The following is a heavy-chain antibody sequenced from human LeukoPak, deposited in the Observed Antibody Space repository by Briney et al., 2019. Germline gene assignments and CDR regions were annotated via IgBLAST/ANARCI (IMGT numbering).Heavy chain of an antibody. V-gene: IGHV3-7*01. J-gene: IGHJ4*02. CDR1: GFTFSSFW. CDR3: AGGAGWLTEH. CDR2: VKQDGSEK. D-gene: IGHD4/OR15-4a*01. Sequence: PGGSLGLSCAASGFTFSSFWMTWFRQAPGKGLEWVAIVKQDGSEKLYVDSVKGRFAISRDNSKNSLYLQMNSLRAEDTAVYYCAGGAGWLTEHWGQGTFVAVSS.